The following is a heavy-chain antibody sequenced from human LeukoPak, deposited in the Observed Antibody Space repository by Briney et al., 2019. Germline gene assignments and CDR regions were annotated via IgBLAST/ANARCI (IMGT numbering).Heavy chain of an antibody. V-gene: IGHV3-21*01. J-gene: IGHJ5*02. CDR2: ISSSSSYI. CDR3: ARVLLPNWFDP. CDR1: GFTFSSYS. Sequence: PGGSLRLSCAASGFTFSSYSMNWVRQAPGKGLEWVSSISSSSSYIYYADSVKGRFTISRDNAKNSLYLQMNSLGAEDTAVYYCARVLLPNWFDPWGQGTLVTVSS. D-gene: IGHD2-15*01.